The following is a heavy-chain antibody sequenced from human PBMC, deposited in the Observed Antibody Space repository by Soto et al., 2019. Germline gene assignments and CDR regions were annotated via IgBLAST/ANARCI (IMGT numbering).Heavy chain of an antibody. D-gene: IGHD2-15*01. J-gene: IGHJ4*02. CDR2: IGANGGTT. CDR1: GFTFTNYA. V-gene: IGHV3-64*01. Sequence: PGGSLRLSCAASGFTFTNYAMHWVRQAPGKGLEYISAIGANGGTTYYISSVEGRFTISRDNSKNTLYLQMVSLSSEDTAVYYCARGESVVGDYWGQGTLVTVSS. CDR3: ARGESVVGDY.